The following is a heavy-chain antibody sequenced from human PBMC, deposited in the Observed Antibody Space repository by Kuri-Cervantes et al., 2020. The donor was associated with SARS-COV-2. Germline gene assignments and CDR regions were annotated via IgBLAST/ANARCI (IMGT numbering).Heavy chain of an antibody. CDR2: IYHSGST. CDR1: GGSISSSNW. J-gene: IGHJ4*02. Sequence: SETLSLTCAVSGGSISSSNWWSWVRQPPGKGLEWIGEIYHSGSTNYNPSLKSRVTISVDKSKNQFSLKLSSVTAADTAVYYCATPAGGHDYSNYAYWGQGTLVTVSS. CDR3: ATPAGGHDYSNYAY. V-gene: IGHV4-4*02. D-gene: IGHD4-11*01.